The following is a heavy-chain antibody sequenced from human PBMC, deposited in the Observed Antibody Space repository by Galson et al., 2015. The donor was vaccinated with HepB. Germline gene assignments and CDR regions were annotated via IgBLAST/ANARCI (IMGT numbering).Heavy chain of an antibody. CDR2: IYYSGST. CDR1: GGSINSGGSS. Sequence: TLSLTCAVSGGSINSGGSSWSWIRQPPGKGLEWIGYIYYSGSTYYNPSLKSRVTISVDTSKNQFSLKLSSVTAADTAVYYCARVPHYYDRSGSPLRAFDIWGQGTMVTVSS. CDR3: ARVPHYYDRSGSPLRAFDI. V-gene: IGHV4-30-4*07. J-gene: IGHJ3*02. D-gene: IGHD3-22*01.